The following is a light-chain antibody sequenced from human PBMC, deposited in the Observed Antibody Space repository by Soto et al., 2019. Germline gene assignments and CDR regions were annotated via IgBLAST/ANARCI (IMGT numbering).Light chain of an antibody. CDR2: EVS. CDR3: YSFTSSKTYV. Sequence: QSVLTQPPSVSGSPALSVTISCTGTSSDVGSYNRVSWYQQPPGTAPKVIIYEVSNRPSGVPDRFSGSKSGNTASLTISGLQPEDEADYYCYSFTSSKTYVFGTGTKVTVL. V-gene: IGLV2-18*02. CDR1: SSDVGSYNR. J-gene: IGLJ1*01.